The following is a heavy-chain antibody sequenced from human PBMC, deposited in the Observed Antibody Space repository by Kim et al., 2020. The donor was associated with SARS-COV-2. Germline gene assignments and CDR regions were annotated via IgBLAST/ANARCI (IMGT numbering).Heavy chain of an antibody. J-gene: IGHJ4*02. CDR2: ISASGLTK. CDR1: GFTYDDYY. CDR3: ARRFNDDSSGIDY. V-gene: IGHV3-11*01. Sequence: GGSLRLSCTASGFTYDDYYMAWIRQAPGMGLEWISFISASGLTKFYADSVKSRFTISRDNAKKTVYLQMNNLRVEDTAVYYCARRFNDDSSGIDYWGQGTPVTVPP. D-gene: IGHD2-15*01.